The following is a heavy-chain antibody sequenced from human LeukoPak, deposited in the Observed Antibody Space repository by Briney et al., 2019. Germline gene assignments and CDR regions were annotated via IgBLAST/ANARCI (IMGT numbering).Heavy chain of an antibody. D-gene: IGHD4-17*01. CDR3: AREPATVTTAPYFDY. CDR2: ISYDGSNK. V-gene: IGHV3-30-3*01. CDR1: GFTFSSYA. Sequence: GGSLRLSCAASGFTFSSYAMHWVRQAPGKGLEWVAVISYDGSNKYYADSVKGRFTISRDNSENTLYLQMNSLRAEDTAVYYYAREPATVTTAPYFDYWGQGTLVTVSS. J-gene: IGHJ4*02.